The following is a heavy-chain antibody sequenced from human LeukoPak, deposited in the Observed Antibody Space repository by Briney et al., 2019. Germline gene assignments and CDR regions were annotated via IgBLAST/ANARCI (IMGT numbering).Heavy chain of an antibody. Sequence: GGSLRLSCAASGFTFSSYAMHWVRQAPGKGLEWVAVISYDGSNKYYADSVKGRFTISGDNSKNTLHLQMNSLRAEDTAVYYCARSSSTSSTRFDPWGQGTLVTVSS. V-gene: IGHV3-30-3*01. CDR3: ARSSSTSSTRFDP. CDR1: GFTFSSYA. CDR2: ISYDGSNK. D-gene: IGHD2-2*01. J-gene: IGHJ5*02.